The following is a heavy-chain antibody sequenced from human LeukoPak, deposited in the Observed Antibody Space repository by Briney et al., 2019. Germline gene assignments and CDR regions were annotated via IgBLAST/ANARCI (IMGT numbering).Heavy chain of an antibody. CDR1: GFTFSSYA. CDR2: ISYDGSNK. CDR3: ASLGYCSSTSCYRARMEGPEWDY. J-gene: IGHJ4*02. D-gene: IGHD2-2*02. V-gene: IGHV3-30*01. Sequence: GGSLRLSCAASGFTFSSYAMHWVHQAPGKGLEWVAVISYDGSNKYYADSVKGRFTISRDNSKNTLYLQMNSLRAEDTAVYYCASLGYCSSTSCYRARMEGPEWDYWGQGTLVTVSS.